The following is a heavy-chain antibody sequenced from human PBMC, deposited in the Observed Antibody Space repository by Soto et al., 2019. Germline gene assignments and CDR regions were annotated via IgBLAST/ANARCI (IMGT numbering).Heavy chain of an antibody. Sequence: SETLSLTCTVSGGSISSYYWSWIRQPPGKGLEWIGDINHSGRVNYSPSLKSRVTISLDTSKNQFSLTLSAVTAADTAMYYCSTRAYDTNGYYRFDPWGQGALVTVSS. CDR3: STRAYDTNGYYRFDP. CDR1: GGSISSYY. V-gene: IGHV4-34*01. CDR2: INHSGRV. D-gene: IGHD3-22*01. J-gene: IGHJ5*01.